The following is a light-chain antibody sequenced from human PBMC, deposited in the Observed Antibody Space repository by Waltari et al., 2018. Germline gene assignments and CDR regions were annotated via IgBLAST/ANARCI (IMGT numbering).Light chain of an antibody. V-gene: IGKV1-12*01. J-gene: IGKJ1*01. CDR1: QSIRSW. CDR3: QQASSFPWT. Sequence: DIQMTQSPSSVSTSVGDRVTITCRASQSIRSWLAWYQEKPGKALKLLIYTASTLQTGVPSRFSGSGSGTDFTLTISSLQPEDFATYYCQQASSFPWTFGQGTKVEV. CDR2: TAS.